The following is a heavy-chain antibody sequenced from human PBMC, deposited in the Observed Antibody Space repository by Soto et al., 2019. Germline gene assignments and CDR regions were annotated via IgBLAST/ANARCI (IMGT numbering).Heavy chain of an antibody. CDR3: ARQPKYCSSPSCYSTYFDY. D-gene: IGHD2-2*02. CDR2: IYHSGRT. CDR1: GGSISSSSYY. Sequence: SETLPLTCTVSGGSISSSSYYWGWIRQPPGKGLEWIGSIYHSGRTYYNPSLKSRVTISVDTSKNQFSLKLSSVTAADTAVYYCARQPKYCSSPSCYSTYFDYWGQGTLVTVSS. J-gene: IGHJ4*02. V-gene: IGHV4-39*01.